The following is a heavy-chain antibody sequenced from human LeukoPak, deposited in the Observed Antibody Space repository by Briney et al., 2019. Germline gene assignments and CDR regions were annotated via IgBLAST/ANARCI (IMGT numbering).Heavy chain of an antibody. CDR1: GGSISSSSYY. Sequence: SETLSLTCTVSGGSISSSSYYWGWIRQPPGKGLEWIGSIYYSGSTYYNPSLKSRVTISVDTSKNQFSLKLSSVTAADTTVYYCARLLLFSKSLDYWGQGTLVTVSS. CDR2: IYYSGST. J-gene: IGHJ4*02. CDR3: ARLLLFSKSLDY. V-gene: IGHV4-39*01.